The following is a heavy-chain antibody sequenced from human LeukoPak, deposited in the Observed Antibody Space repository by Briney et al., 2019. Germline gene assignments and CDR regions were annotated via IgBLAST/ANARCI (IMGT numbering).Heavy chain of an antibody. Sequence: SVKVSCKASGGTFSSYTISWVRQAPGQGLEWMGRIIPILGIANYAQKFQGRVTITADKSTSTAYMELSSLRSEDTAVDYCASGYYDFWSGYGLGAWGQGTPVTVSS. D-gene: IGHD3-3*01. CDR3: ASGYYDFWSGYGLGA. CDR2: IIPILGIA. CDR1: GGTFSSYT. J-gene: IGHJ5*02. V-gene: IGHV1-69*02.